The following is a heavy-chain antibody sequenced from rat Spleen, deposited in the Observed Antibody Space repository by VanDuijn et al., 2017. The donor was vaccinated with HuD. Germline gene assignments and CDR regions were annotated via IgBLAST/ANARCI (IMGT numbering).Heavy chain of an antibody. D-gene: IGHD1-6*01. V-gene: IGHV5-7*01. CDR3: ASHGPRISRFAY. Sequence: EVQLVESGGGLVQPGRSMKFSCAASGFTFSSFPMAWVRQAPTKGLEWVATISYDGNSIYYRDSVKGRFTISRDNAKSTLYLQMDSLRSEDTATYYCASHGPRISRFAYWGQGTLVTVSS. CDR1: GFTFSSFP. CDR2: ISYDGNSI. J-gene: IGHJ3*01.